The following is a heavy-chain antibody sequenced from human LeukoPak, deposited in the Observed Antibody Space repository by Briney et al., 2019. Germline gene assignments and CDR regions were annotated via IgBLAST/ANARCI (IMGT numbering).Heavy chain of an antibody. J-gene: IGHJ4*02. CDR2: ISGSGGST. V-gene: IGHV3-23*01. CDR1: GFTFSSYA. Sequence: GGSLRLSCAASGFTFSSYAMGWVRQAPGKGLEWVSAISGSGGSTYYADSVKGRFTISRDNSKNTLYLQMNSLRAEDTAVYYCAIKSLDVGATIRSWGQGTLVTVSS. D-gene: IGHD1-26*01. CDR3: AIKSLDVGATIRS.